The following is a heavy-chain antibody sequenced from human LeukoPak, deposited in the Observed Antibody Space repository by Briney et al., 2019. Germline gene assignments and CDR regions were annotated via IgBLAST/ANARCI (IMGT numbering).Heavy chain of an antibody. CDR2: ISSSSSYI. CDR1: GFTFSSYS. V-gene: IGHV3-21*01. D-gene: IGHD1-26*01. Sequence: GGSLRLSCAASGFTFSSYSMNLVRQAPGKGLEWVSSISSSSSYIYYADSVKGRFTISRDNAKNSLYLQMNSLRAEDTAVYYCARDRAGIVGATGWFDPWGQGTLVTVSS. CDR3: ARDRAGIVGATGWFDP. J-gene: IGHJ5*02.